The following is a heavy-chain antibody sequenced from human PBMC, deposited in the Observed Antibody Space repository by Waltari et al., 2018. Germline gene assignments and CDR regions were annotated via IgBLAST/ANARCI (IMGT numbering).Heavy chain of an antibody. CDR1: GFTFSSSG. CDR2: IWYDGSNK. D-gene: IGHD6-6*01. Sequence: QVQLVASGGGVVQPGRSLRLSCAASGFTFSSSGMHWVRQAPATGLEWVAGIWYDGSNKYYADSVKGRFTISRDNSKNTLYLQMNSLRAEDTAVYYCARDFGVRGSSDFLGAFDIWGQGTMVTVSS. CDR3: ARDFGVRGSSDFLGAFDI. J-gene: IGHJ3*02. V-gene: IGHV3-33*01.